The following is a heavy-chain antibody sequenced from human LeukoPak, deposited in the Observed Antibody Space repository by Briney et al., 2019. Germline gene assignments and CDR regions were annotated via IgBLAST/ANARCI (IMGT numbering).Heavy chain of an antibody. D-gene: IGHD6-13*01. V-gene: IGHV4-39*07. CDR3: ARGGGDSSSWYFRFDP. J-gene: IGHJ5*02. Sequence: SETLSLTCTVSGGSISSSSYYWGWIRQPPGKGLEWIGSIYYSGSTYYNPSLKSRVTISVDTSKNQFSLKLSSVTAADTAVYYCARGGGDSSSWYFRFDPWGQGTLVTVSS. CDR1: GGSISSSSYY. CDR2: IYYSGST.